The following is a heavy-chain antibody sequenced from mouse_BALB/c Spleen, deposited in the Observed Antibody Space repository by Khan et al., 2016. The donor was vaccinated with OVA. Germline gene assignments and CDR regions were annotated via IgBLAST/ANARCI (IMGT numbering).Heavy chain of an antibody. D-gene: IGHD1-1*01. CDR1: GYTFISYY. Sequence: QVQLQQSGPELVKPGASVKMSCKASGYTFISYYIHLVKQRHGQGLEWIGWIYPGDGRTKYNEKFKDKTTLTADKSSSTAYMLLSSLTSEDSAIYFCAIRYYGSFWYFDVWGAGTTGTVSS. CDR3: AIRYYGSFWYFDV. J-gene: IGHJ1*01. CDR2: IYPGDGRT. V-gene: IGHV1S56*01.